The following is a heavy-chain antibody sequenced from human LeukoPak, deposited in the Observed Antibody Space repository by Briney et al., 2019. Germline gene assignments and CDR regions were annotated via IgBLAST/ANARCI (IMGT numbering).Heavy chain of an antibody. CDR1: GFTFSSYA. Sequence: GGSLRLSCTVSGFTFSSYAWSWVRQAPGKGLEWVSGISGSGDTTYYADSVKGRVTISRDDSKNTVFLQMNSLRGEDTAVYYCAKDAMPGGYWGQGTLVTVSS. CDR3: AKDAMPGGY. V-gene: IGHV3-23*01. D-gene: IGHD2-2*01. CDR2: ISGSGDTT. J-gene: IGHJ4*02.